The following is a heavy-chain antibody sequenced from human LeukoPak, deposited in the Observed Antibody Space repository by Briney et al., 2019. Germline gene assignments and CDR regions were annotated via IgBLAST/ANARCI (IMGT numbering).Heavy chain of an antibody. CDR1: GGSFSGYY. CDR3: ARSPYCSGGSCYRNFDY. V-gene: IGHV4-34*01. CDR2: INHSGST. J-gene: IGHJ4*02. Sequence: PSETLSLTCAVYGGSFSGYYWSWIRQPPGKGLEWIGEINHSGSTNYNPSLKSRVTISVDTSKNQFSLKLSSVTAADTAVYYCARSPYCSGGSCYRNFDYWGQGTLVTVSS. D-gene: IGHD2-15*01.